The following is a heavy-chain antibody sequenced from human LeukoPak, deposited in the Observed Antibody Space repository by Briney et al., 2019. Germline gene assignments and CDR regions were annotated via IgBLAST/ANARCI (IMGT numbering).Heavy chain of an antibody. Sequence: SETLSLTCTVSSDSISRMNYYWDWIRQPPGQGLQWIGTIYSRGSAYYNPSLESRVTMSIDTSKNQFSLKLSSVTAADTAVYYCARGRRVGYCSSTSCIIGGYFDYWGQGTLVTVSS. V-gene: IGHV4-39*01. CDR3: ARGRRVGYCSSTSCIIGGYFDY. CDR2: IYSRGSA. D-gene: IGHD2-2*01. CDR1: SDSISRMNYY. J-gene: IGHJ4*02.